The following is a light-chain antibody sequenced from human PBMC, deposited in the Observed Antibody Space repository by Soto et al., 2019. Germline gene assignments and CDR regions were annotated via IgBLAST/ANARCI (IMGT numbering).Light chain of an antibody. CDR2: DDD. Sequence: ELTQPPSVSVAPRQTATITCGGDNIGRKSVHWYQQKAGQAPVMVVYDDDDRPAGIPERFSGSNSGNTATLTISRVEAGDEADYYCQVWDGASDQRVFGGGTQLTVL. V-gene: IGLV3-21*02. CDR3: QVWDGASDQRV. CDR1: NIGRKS. J-gene: IGLJ7*01.